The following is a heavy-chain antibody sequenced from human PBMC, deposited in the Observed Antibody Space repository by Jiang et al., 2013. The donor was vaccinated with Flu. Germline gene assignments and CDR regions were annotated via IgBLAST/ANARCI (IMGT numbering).Heavy chain of an antibody. D-gene: IGHD1-26*01. V-gene: IGHV3-7*03. CDR3: ARDSHDPYGEWAYGMDV. CDR1: GFTFSSYW. Sequence: QLVESGGGLVQPGGSLRLSCAASGFTFSSYWMSWVRQAPGKGLEWVANIKQDGSEKYYVDSVKGRFTISRDNAKNSLYLQMNSLRVEDTAVYYCARDSHDPYGEWAYGMDVWGQGTTVTVSS. CDR2: IKQDGSEK. J-gene: IGHJ6*02.